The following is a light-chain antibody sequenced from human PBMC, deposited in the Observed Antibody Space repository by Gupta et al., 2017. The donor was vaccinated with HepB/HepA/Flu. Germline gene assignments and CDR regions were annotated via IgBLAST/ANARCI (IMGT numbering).Light chain of an antibody. Sequence: QSALTQPASVSGSPGQSITISCTGTSSDVGGYNYVSWYQQHPGKAPKLMIYDVSNRPSGVSDRFSGSKSGNTASLTISGLQAEDEADYYCSSYTSSGAVVSGGGTKLTVL. CDR2: DVS. CDR3: SSYTSSGAVV. J-gene: IGLJ2*01. V-gene: IGLV2-14*03. CDR1: SSDVGGYNY.